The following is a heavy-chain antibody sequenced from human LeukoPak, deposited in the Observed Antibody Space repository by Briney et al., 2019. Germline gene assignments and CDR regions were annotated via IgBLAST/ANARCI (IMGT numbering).Heavy chain of an antibody. CDR1: GFRFSDYS. CDR2: ISYDGSDR. Sequence: PGGSLRLSCSASGFRFSDYSVDWVRQAPGKGLEWVSVISYDGSDRKYADSVRGRFIISRDNSNNMVYLQMNTVRVDDTAVYYCVKVGPTASGNYHAFDVWGQGITVIVSS. D-gene: IGHD3-10*01. V-gene: IGHV3-30*04. CDR3: VKVGPTASGNYHAFDV. J-gene: IGHJ3*01.